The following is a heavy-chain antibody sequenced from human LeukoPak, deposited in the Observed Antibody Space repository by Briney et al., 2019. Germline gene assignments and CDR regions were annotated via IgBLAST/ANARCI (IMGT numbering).Heavy chain of an antibody. J-gene: IGHJ3*02. D-gene: IGHD3-10*01. CDR3: AKEGLDGSGSYWGVAAFDI. Sequence: PGRSLRLSCAASGFTFRSNGMHWVRQAPGKGLEWVAVISYDGSNKYYADSVKGRFTIPRDNSKNTLYLQMNSLRAEDTAVHYCAKEGLDGSGSYWGVAAFDIWGQGTMVTVSS. CDR1: GFTFRSNG. V-gene: IGHV3-30*18. CDR2: ISYDGSNK.